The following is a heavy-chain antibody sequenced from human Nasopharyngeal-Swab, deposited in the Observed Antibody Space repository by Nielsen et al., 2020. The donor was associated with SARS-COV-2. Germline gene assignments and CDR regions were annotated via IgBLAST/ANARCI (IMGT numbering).Heavy chain of an antibody. Sequence: IRQPPGKGMEWSGEINKSGSTNYNPSLKSRVTISVDTSRNQFSLKLSSVTAADTAVYYCARIEDCSSTSCYDYFDYWGQGTLVTVSS. D-gene: IGHD2-2*01. J-gene: IGHJ4*02. V-gene: IGHV4-34*01. CDR2: INKSGST. CDR3: ARIEDCSSTSCYDYFDY.